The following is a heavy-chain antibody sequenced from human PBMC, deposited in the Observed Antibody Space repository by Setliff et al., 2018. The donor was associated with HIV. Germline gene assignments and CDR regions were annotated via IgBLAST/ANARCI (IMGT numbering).Heavy chain of an antibody. V-gene: IGHV1-69*13. Sequence: SVKVSCKASGDTFNNYAIGWVRQAPGQGLEWMGGILPVSGAANYAQKFQGRVTITADESTATFYMEMSTLRSEDTAVYYCVNLPFFYYYYMDVWGEGTPVTVS. CDR3: VNLPFFYYYYMDV. J-gene: IGHJ6*03. CDR2: ILPVSGAA. CDR1: GDTFNNYA.